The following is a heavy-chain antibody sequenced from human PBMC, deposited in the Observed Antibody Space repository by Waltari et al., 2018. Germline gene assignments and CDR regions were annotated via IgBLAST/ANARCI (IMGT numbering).Heavy chain of an antibody. J-gene: IGHJ4*02. Sequence: QLQLQELGPGLVKSSGTLSLICAVSGDSMNYWWSWVRQPPGKGLEWIGQVLGSGRTNYNPSFASRVTISLDTSTHQFALKMTSATAADTALYYCARDRGRGLYLDTWGQGILVTVSP. V-gene: IGHV4-4*02. CDR3: ARDRGRGLYLDT. CDR2: VLGSGRT. CDR1: GDSMNYW. D-gene: IGHD2-15*01.